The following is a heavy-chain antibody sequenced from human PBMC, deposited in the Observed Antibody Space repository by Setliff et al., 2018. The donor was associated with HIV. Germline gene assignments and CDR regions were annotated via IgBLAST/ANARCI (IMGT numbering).Heavy chain of an antibody. CDR3: ASSLVPRGYDYGRHAFDI. Sequence: PSETLSLPCLVSGASIRGHYWCWIRQSPGKVLEWIGYIYYSGNTNYNPSFKSRVTISVDTSKNQFSLRVNSVTAADTAVYYCASSLVPRGYDYGRHAFDIWGQGTKVTVSS. CDR2: IYYSGNT. D-gene: IGHD3-22*01. V-gene: IGHV4-59*08. CDR1: GASIRGHY. J-gene: IGHJ3*02.